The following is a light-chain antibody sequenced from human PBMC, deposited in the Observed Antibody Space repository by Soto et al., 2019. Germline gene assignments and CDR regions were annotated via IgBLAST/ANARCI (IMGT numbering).Light chain of an antibody. CDR1: QSVSNY. Sequence: EIVLTQSPATLSLSPGERATLSCRASQSVSNYVAWYQQKPGQAPRLLIYDTSKRATGIPARFSGSGSATDFILTISSLESEDFAAYYCQQRSNWPLTFGGGSKVEIK. CDR2: DTS. V-gene: IGKV3-11*01. CDR3: QQRSNWPLT. J-gene: IGKJ4*01.